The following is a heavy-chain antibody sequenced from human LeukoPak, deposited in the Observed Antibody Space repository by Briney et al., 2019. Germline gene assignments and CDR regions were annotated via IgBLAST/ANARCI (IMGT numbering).Heavy chain of an antibody. CDR3: AKGVAYDTNSLFFDY. D-gene: IGHD3-9*01. V-gene: IGHV3-23*01. CDR2: ISDSGDTT. Sequence: GGSLRLSCAASGFTFSNFAMTWVRQDPGKGLEWVSVISDSGDTTYYSDSVKGRFTISRDNSKNTLYLQMNSLRAEDTAVYYCAKGVAYDTNSLFFDYWGQGTLVTVSS. J-gene: IGHJ4*02. CDR1: GFTFSNFA.